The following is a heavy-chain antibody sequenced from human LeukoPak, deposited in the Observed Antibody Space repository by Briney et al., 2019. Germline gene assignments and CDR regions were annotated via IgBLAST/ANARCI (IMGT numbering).Heavy chain of an antibody. V-gene: IGHV3-7*03. CDR3: ARDSGWWRFDF. J-gene: IGHJ4*02. Sequence: GGSLRLSCAASGLNFSSRWMNWVRQAPGQGLEWVASIKEDGSEKHYVDSVKGRFTISRDNGKNSLYLQMNNLRAEDTAVYYCARDSGWWRFDFWGQGTLVTVPS. CDR1: GLNFSSRW. D-gene: IGHD6-13*01. CDR2: IKEDGSEK.